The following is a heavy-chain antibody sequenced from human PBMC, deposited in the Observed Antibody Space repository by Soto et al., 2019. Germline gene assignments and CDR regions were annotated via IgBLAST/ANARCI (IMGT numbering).Heavy chain of an antibody. CDR3: ASLSYYDSSGAFDY. D-gene: IGHD3-22*01. V-gene: IGHV5-51*01. Sequence: GASLKISCKGSGYIFTNYWIGWVRQMPGKGLEWMGIIYPGDSDTKYSPSFQGQVTISADKSITTAYLQWGSLKASDTAMYYCASLSYYDSSGAFDYWGQGTLVTVSS. CDR1: GYIFTNYW. J-gene: IGHJ4*02. CDR2: IYPGDSDT.